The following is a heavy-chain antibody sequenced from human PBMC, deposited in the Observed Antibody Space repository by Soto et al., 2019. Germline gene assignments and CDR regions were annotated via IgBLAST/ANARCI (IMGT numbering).Heavy chain of an antibody. CDR1: GYTFTGYY. D-gene: IGHD5-18*01. V-gene: IGHV1-2*02. Sequence: QVQLVQSGAEVKKPGASVKVSCKASGYTFTGYYMHWVRQAPGQGLEWMGWINPNSGGTNYAQKFQGRVTMTRGTSISTAYMELSRLRSDDTAVYYCARAEIQLWLGYYYGMDVWGQGTTVTVSS. CDR3: ARAEIQLWLGYYYGMDV. CDR2: INPNSGGT. J-gene: IGHJ6*02.